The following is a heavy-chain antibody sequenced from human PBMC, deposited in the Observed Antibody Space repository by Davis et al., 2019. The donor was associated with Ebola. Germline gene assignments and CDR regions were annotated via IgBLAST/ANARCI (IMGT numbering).Heavy chain of an antibody. Sequence: AASVKVSCKASGYTFTSYAMHWVRQAPGQRLEWMGWINAGNGNTKYSQKFRGRVTITRDTSASTSYMELSSLRSEDTAVYYCARDKYGDYEDYWGQGTLVTVSS. CDR1: GYTFTSYA. J-gene: IGHJ4*02. D-gene: IGHD4-17*01. CDR2: INAGNGNT. CDR3: ARDKYGDYEDY. V-gene: IGHV1-3*01.